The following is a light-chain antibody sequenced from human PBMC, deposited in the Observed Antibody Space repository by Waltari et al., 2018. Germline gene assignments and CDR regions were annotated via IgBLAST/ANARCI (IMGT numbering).Light chain of an antibody. CDR2: GKN. CDR1: SLRSYY. V-gene: IGLV3-19*01. J-gene: IGLJ2*01. Sequence: SSELTQDPAVSVALGQTVRITCKGDSLRSYYASWYQQKPGQAPVLVIYGKNNRPSAIPDRFSGSSSGNTSSLTITGAQAEDEADYYCNSWDSSGNHVVFGGGTKLTVL. CDR3: NSWDSSGNHVV.